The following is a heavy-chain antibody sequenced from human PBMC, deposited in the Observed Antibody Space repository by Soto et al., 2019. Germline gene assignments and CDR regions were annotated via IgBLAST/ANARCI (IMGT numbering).Heavy chain of an antibody. CDR2: ISGSGGST. D-gene: IGHD6-13*01. CDR1: GFTFSNYA. Sequence: EVQLLESGGGLVQPGGSLRLSCAASGFTFSNYAVTWVRQAPGKGLEWVSTISGSGGSTYYADSVKGRFTISRDNAKNTLYLQMNSLRAEATAVYYCATDQGSSWYEIDYWGQGTLVTVSS. CDR3: ATDQGSSWYEIDY. V-gene: IGHV3-23*01. J-gene: IGHJ4*02.